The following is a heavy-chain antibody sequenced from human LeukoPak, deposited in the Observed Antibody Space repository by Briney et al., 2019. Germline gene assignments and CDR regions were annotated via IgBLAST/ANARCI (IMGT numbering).Heavy chain of an antibody. CDR3: ATYYDSGHYFDY. CDR1: GGSFSGYY. J-gene: IGHJ4*02. Sequence: PSETLSLTCAVYGGSFSGYYWSWIRQPPGKGLEWIGEINHSGSTNYNPSLKSRVTISVDTSKSQFSLKLSSVTAADTAVYYCATYYDSGHYFDYWGQGTLVTVSS. D-gene: IGHD3-3*01. V-gene: IGHV4-34*01. CDR2: INHSGST.